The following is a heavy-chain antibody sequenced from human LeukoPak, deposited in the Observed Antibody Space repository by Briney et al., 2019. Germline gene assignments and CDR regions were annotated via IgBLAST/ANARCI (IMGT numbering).Heavy chain of an antibody. D-gene: IGHD3-3*01. J-gene: IGHJ4*02. Sequence: GGSLRLSCAASGFTFSSYAMSWVRQAPGKGLEWVSAISGSGGSTYYADSVKGRFTISRDNSKNTLYLQMNGLRAEDTAVYYCAKQPKNTIFGVVIDQYYFDYWGQGTLVTVSS. CDR2: ISGSGGST. V-gene: IGHV3-23*01. CDR1: GFTFSSYA. CDR3: AKQPKNTIFGVVIDQYYFDY.